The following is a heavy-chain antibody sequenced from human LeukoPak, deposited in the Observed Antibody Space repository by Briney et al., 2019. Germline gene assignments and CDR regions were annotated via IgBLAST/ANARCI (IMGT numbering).Heavy chain of an antibody. CDR3: ARASGAFVATLGY. J-gene: IGHJ4*02. V-gene: IGHV4-59*01. D-gene: IGHD5-12*01. CDR2: IYYSGST. CDR1: GGSISSYY. Sequence: PSETLSLTCTVSGGSISSYYWSWIRQPPGKGLEWIGYIYYSGSTNHNPSLKSRVTISVDTSKNQFSLKLSSVTAADTAVYYCARASGAFVATLGYWGQGTLVTVSS.